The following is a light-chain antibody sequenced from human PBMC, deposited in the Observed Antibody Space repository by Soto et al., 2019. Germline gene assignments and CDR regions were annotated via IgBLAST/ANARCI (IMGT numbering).Light chain of an antibody. J-gene: IGLJ2*01. CDR3: SSYTSSSAFVV. CDR1: SSDVGSYKS. Sequence: QSALTQPASVSGSPGQSITVSCTGTSSDVGSYKSVSWYQQYPGKAPTLMIYEVSNRPSGVSNRFSGSKSGNTASLTISGLQAEDAADYYCSSYTSSSAFVVFGGGTKLTVL. V-gene: IGLV2-14*01. CDR2: EVS.